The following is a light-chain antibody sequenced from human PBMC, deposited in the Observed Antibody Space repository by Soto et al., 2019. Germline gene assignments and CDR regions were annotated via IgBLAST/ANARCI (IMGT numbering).Light chain of an antibody. J-gene: IGKJ1*01. V-gene: IGKV1-9*01. Sequence: IQLTQSPSSLSASVGDRVTITCRASQGISSYLAWYQQKPGKAPELLIYGASTLQSGVPSRFSGSGSGTDLTLTISSLQPEDFATYYCQQLNSYPPWTFGQGTKVEIK. CDR2: GAS. CDR3: QQLNSYPPWT. CDR1: QGISSY.